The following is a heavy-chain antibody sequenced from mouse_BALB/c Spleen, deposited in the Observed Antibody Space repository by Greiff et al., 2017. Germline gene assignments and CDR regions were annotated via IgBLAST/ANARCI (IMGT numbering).Heavy chain of an antibody. Sequence: EVKLVESGGGLVQPGGSRKLSCAASGFTFSSFGMHWVRQAPEKGLEWVAYISSGSSTIYYADTVKGRFTISRDNPKNTLFLQMTSLRSEDTAMYYCAREGGNYAMDYWGQGTSVTVSS. D-gene: IGHD1-1*02. J-gene: IGHJ4*01. CDR1: GFTFSSFG. CDR2: ISSGSSTI. V-gene: IGHV5-17*02. CDR3: AREGGNYAMDY.